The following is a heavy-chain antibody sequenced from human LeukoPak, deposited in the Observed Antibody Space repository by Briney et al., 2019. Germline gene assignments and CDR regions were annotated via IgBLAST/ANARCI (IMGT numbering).Heavy chain of an antibody. CDR1: GGTFRSYA. D-gene: IGHD3-22*01. CDR2: IIPILGIA. J-gene: IGHJ4*02. Sequence: SVKVSCKASGGTFRSYAISWVRQAPGQGLEWMGRIIPILGIANYAQKFQGRVTITADKSTSTAYMELSSLRSEDTAVYYCARVSASYYDSSGYPTDHFDAWGQGTLVTVSS. CDR3: ARVSASYYDSSGYPTDHFDA. V-gene: IGHV1-69*04.